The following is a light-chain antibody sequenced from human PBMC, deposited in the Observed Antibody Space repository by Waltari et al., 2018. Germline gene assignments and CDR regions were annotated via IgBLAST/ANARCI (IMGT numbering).Light chain of an antibody. Sequence: EIVMTQSPATLSVSSGERATLSCRASQTVGSNLACYQQKPGQAPRLLIYSASTRDTGIPPRFSGRGSGTEFTLIISSLQSEDFAVYYCQQYNDWPQTFGQGTKVEIK. CDR2: SAS. V-gene: IGKV3-15*01. CDR1: QTVGSN. CDR3: QQYNDWPQT. J-gene: IGKJ1*01.